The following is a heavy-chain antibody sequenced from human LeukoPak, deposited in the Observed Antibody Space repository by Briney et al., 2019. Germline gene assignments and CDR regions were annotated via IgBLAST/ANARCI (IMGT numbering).Heavy chain of an antibody. CDR3: ATALVDPDYDSNGQDNAFDI. CDR2: FDPEDGET. J-gene: IGHJ3*02. CDR1: GYTLTELS. Sequence: ASVKVSCKVSGYTLTELSMHWVRQAPGKGLEWMGGFDPEDGETIYAQKFQGRVTMTEDTSTDTAYMELSSLRSEDTAVYYRATALVDPDYDSNGQDNAFDIWGQGTMVTVSS. V-gene: IGHV1-24*01. D-gene: IGHD3-22*01.